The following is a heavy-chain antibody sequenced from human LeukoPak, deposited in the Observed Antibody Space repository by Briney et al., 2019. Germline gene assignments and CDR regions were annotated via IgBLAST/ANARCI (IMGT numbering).Heavy chain of an antibody. J-gene: IGHJ4*02. CDR1: GGSISSGDYY. V-gene: IGHV4-30-4*01. CDR2: IYYSGNT. Sequence: SQTLSLTCTVSGGSISSGDYYWSWIRQPPGKGLEWIGHIYYSGNTYYNPSLKSRLTISVDTSKNQFSLKLSSVTAADTAVYYCARGRKPSTSCYFDYWGQGTLVTVSS. CDR3: ARGRKPSTSCYFDY. D-gene: IGHD2-2*01.